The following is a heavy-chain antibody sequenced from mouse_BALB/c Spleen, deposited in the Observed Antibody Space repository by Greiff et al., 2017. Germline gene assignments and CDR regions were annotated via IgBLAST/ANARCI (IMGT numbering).Heavy chain of an antibody. V-gene: IGHV5-6-5*01. D-gene: IGHD2-2*01. J-gene: IGHJ3*01. Sequence: DVKLVESGGGLVKPGGSLKLSCAASGFTFSSYAMSWVRQTPEKRLEWVASISSGGSTYYPDSVKGRFTISRDNARNILYLQMSSLRSEDTAMYYCARDGYDAWFAYWGQGTLVTVSA. CDR1: GFTFSSYA. CDR2: ISSGGST. CDR3: ARDGYDAWFAY.